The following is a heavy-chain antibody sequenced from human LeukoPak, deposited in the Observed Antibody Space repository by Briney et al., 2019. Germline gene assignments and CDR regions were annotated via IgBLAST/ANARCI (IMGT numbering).Heavy chain of an antibody. Sequence: AGGSLRLSCAASGFTFSSYWMSWVRQAPGKGLEWVANIKQDGSEKYYVDSVKGRFTISRDNAKNSLYLQMNTLRAEDTAVYYCASESPSSSSRTLDYWGQGTLVTVSS. CDR3: ASESPSSSSRTLDY. D-gene: IGHD2-2*01. CDR1: GFTFSSYW. V-gene: IGHV3-7*01. J-gene: IGHJ4*02. CDR2: IKQDGSEK.